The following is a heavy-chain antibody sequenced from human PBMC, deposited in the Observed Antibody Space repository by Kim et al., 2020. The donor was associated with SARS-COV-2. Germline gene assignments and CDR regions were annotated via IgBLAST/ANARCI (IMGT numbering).Heavy chain of an antibody. J-gene: IGHJ3*02. Sequence: GGSLRLSCAASGFTFSNAWMSWVRQAPGKGLEWVGRIKSKTDGGTTDYAAPVKGRFTISRDDSKNTLYLQMNSLKTEDTAVYYCTTDRDQRLRYFDWSLDAFDIWGQGTMVTVSS. CDR3: TTDRDQRLRYFDWSLDAFDI. CDR1: GFTFSNAW. V-gene: IGHV3-15*01. CDR2: IKSKTDGGTT. D-gene: IGHD3-9*01.